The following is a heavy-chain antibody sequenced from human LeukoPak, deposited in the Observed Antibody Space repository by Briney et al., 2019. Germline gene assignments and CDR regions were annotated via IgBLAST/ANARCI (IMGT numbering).Heavy chain of an antibody. D-gene: IGHD4-17*01. Sequence: ASVKVSCKASGYTFTMYGITWVRQAPGQGLEWMGWISAYNDNTNYAQNLQDRVTMTTDASTSTAYMELRSLRSDDTAVYYCARDDYGDYGGYYYYMDVWGKGTTVTISS. CDR3: ARDDYGDYGGYYYYMDV. J-gene: IGHJ6*03. V-gene: IGHV1-18*01. CDR1: GYTFTMYG. CDR2: ISAYNDNT.